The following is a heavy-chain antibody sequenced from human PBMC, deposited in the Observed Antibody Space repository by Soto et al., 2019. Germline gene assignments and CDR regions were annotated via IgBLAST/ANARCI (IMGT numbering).Heavy chain of an antibody. CDR2: ISYDGSNK. Sequence: QVQLVESGGGVVQPGRSLRLSCAASGFTFSSYAMHWVRQAPGKGLEWVAVISYDGSNKYYADSVKGRFTISRDNSKNTLYLQMNSLRAEDTAVYYCARESGDLDYWGQGPLVTVSS. D-gene: IGHD2-21*02. V-gene: IGHV3-30-3*01. CDR3: ARESGDLDY. J-gene: IGHJ4*02. CDR1: GFTFSSYA.